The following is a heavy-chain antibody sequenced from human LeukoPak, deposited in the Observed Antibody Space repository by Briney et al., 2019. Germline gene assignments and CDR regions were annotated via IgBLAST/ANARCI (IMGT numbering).Heavy chain of an antibody. CDR2: ISYDGLNE. CDR3: ARGGYSTTWYMNFDY. CDR1: GFAFSSYA. V-gene: IGHV3-30*04. J-gene: IGHJ4*02. D-gene: IGHD6-13*01. Sequence: GGSLRLSCAASGFAFSSYAMHWVRQAPGKGLEWVTVISYDGLNEYYADSVKGRFTISRDNSKSTLYLQMNSLRAEDTAVYYCARGGYSTTWYMNFDYWGQGTLVTVSS.